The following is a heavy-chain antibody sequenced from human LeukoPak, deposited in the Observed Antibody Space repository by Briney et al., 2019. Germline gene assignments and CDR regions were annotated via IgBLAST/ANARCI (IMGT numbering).Heavy chain of an antibody. CDR2: INWNGGST. CDR1: GFSFDDYG. Sequence: GGSLRLSCAASGFSFDDYGMSWVRQPPGKGLECVSGINWNGGSTGYADSVKGRFTISRDNAKNSLYLQMNSLRAEDTALYYCARGRGSYSPYYFDYWGQGALVTVSS. V-gene: IGHV3-20*04. J-gene: IGHJ4*02. D-gene: IGHD1-26*01. CDR3: ARGRGSYSPYYFDY.